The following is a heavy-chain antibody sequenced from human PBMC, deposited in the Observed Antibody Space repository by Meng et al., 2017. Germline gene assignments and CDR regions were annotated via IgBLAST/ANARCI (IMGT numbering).Heavy chain of an antibody. CDR2: IYHSGST. CDR3: ARDGDGGGYYYDSSGYYYDPAFAI. J-gene: IGHJ3*02. CDR1: GYSISSGYY. D-gene: IGHD3-22*01. V-gene: IGHV4-38-2*02. Sequence: SETLSLTCTVSGYSISSGYYWGWIRQPPGKGLEWIGSIYHSGSTYYNPSLKSRVTISVDTSKNQFSLKLSSVTAADTDVYYCARDGDGGGYYYDSSGYYYDPAFAIWGPGKTV.